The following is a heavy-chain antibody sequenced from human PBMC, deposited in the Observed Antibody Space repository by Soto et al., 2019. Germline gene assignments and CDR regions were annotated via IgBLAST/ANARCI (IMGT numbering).Heavy chain of an antibody. Sequence: VQLVESGGGVVQPGRSLRLSCAASGFVYSTYAMHWVRLSPGKGLEWVALIWNDGTTQNYLDSVKGRFIISRDNSLNPLHLEIDSLRAEDSGVYFCVRGIPSQYTSNWLYWYFDLWGRGTQVTVSA. CDR2: IWNDGTTQ. CDR1: GFVYSTYA. J-gene: IGHJ2*01. CDR3: VRGIPSQYTSNWLYWYFDL. V-gene: IGHV3-33*01. D-gene: IGHD6-13*01.